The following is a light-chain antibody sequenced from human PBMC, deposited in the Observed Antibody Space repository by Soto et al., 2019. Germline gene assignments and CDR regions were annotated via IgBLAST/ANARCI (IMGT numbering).Light chain of an antibody. J-gene: IGKJ5*01. CDR2: DAS. CDR1: QSFSSY. V-gene: IGKV3-11*01. Sequence: EIVLTQSPATLSLSPGERATLSCRASQSFSSYLAWYQQKPGQAPRLLIYDASKRATGIPARFSGRGSGTDCTLTISSLEPEDVAVYYCQQRSNWPPVSTFGQGTRLEIK. CDR3: QQRSNWPPVST.